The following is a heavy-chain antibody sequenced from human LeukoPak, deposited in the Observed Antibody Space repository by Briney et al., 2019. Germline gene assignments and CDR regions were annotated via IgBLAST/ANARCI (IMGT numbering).Heavy chain of an antibody. D-gene: IGHD3-22*01. V-gene: IGHV3-30*02. J-gene: IGHJ4*02. CDR2: IRFDASNK. CDR3: AKDSSVYYYDSRNFDY. Sequence: GGSLRLSCATSGFTFRSYGMHWVRQAPGKGLEWVAFIRFDASNKYYTDSVKGRFTISRDNSKNTLYLQMNSLRAEDTAVYYCAKDSSVYYYDSRNFDYWGQGTLVTVSS. CDR1: GFTFRSYG.